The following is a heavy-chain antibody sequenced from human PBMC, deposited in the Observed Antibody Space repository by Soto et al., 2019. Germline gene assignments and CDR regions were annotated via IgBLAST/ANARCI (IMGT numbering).Heavy chain of an antibody. J-gene: IGHJ6*02. CDR3: ARVLELRDYYYGMDV. V-gene: IGHV1-2*02. D-gene: IGHD1-7*01. CDR1: GYTFTGYY. CDR2: INPNSGGT. Sequence: QVQLVQSGAEVKKPGASVKASCKASGYTFTGYYMHWVRQAPGQGLEWMGWINPNSGGTNYAQKFQGRVTMTRDTSISTAYMELSRLRSDDTAVYYCARVLELRDYYYGMDVWGQGTTVTVSS.